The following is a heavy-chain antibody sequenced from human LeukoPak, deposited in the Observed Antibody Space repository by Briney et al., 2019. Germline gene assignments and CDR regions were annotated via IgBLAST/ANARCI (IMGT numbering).Heavy chain of an antibody. CDR2: VYSSGNT. CDR1: GGSITNYY. D-gene: IGHD4-17*01. Sequence: SETLSLTCTVSGGSITNYYWSWIRQPPGKGLERIGYVYSSGNTNYNPSLKSRVTISLDTSKNQFSLNLESVTAADTAVYYCARGGTVTNFGYWGQGTLVTVSS. V-gene: IGHV4-59*01. CDR3: ARGGTVTNFGY. J-gene: IGHJ4*02.